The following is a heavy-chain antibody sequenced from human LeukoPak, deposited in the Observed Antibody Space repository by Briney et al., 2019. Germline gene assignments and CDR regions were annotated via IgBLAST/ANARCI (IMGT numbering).Heavy chain of an antibody. V-gene: IGHV3-30*04. CDR1: GFTFSSYA. CDR2: ISYDGSNK. CDR3: ARGLSSGWYYYFDY. Sequence: PGGSLRLSCAASGFTFSSYAMHWVRQAPGKGLEWVAVISYDGSNKYYADSVKGRFTISRDNSKNTLYLQMNSLRAEDTAVYYCARGLSSGWYYYFDYWGQGTLVTVSS. D-gene: IGHD6-19*01. J-gene: IGHJ4*02.